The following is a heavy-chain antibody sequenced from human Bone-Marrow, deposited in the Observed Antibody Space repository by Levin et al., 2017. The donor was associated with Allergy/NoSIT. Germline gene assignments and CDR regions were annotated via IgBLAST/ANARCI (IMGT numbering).Heavy chain of an antibody. Sequence: ASVKVSCKTSGYTFTNHDINWVRQAPGQGLEWMGWISVYSGDTNYARKFQGRVTMTTDTSTSTAYMELRNLRSDDTAVYYCARQARATMRSWFDPWGQGTLVAVSS. J-gene: IGHJ5*02. CDR1: GYTFTNHD. CDR3: ARQARATMRSWFDP. D-gene: IGHD2-2*01. V-gene: IGHV1-18*01. CDR2: ISVYSGDT.